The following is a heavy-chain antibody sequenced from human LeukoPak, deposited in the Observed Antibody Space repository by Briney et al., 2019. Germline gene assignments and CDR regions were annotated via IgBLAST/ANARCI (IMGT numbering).Heavy chain of an antibody. CDR3: AGGSLRFLEWLAYMDV. CDR2: ISSSSSYI. D-gene: IGHD3-3*01. Sequence: KPGGSLRLSCAASGFTFSSYSMNWVRQAPGKGLEWVSSISSSSSYIYYADSVKGRFTISRDNAKNSLYLQMNSLRAEDTAVHYCAGGSLRFLEWLAYMDVWGKGTTVTVSS. V-gene: IGHV3-21*01. CDR1: GFTFSSYS. J-gene: IGHJ6*03.